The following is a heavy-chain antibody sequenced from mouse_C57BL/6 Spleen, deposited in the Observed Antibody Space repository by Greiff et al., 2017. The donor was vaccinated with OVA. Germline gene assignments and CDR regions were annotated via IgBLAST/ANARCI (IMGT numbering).Heavy chain of an antibody. V-gene: IGHV2-2*01. CDR1: GFSLTSYG. J-gene: IGHJ2*01. Sequence: QVQLQQSGPGLVQPSQSLSITCTVSGFSLTSYGVHWVRQSPGKGLEWLGVIWSGGSTDYNAAFISRLSISKDNSKSQVFFKINSLPADDTAIYYCARNPLITTVVAYYFDYWGQCTTLTVSS. CDR3: ARNPLITTVVAYYFDY. CDR2: IWSGGST. D-gene: IGHD1-1*01.